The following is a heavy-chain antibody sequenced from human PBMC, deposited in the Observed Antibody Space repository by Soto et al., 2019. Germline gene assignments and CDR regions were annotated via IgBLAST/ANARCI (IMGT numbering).Heavy chain of an antibody. D-gene: IGHD6-19*01. J-gene: IGHJ6*02. CDR2: ISYDGSNK. V-gene: IGHV3-30*18. Sequence: GGSLRLSCAASGFTFSSYGMHWVRQAPGKGLEWVAVISYDGSNKYYADSVKGRFTISRDNSKNTLYLQMNSLRAEDTAVYYCAKVVVAGTSDYYYYGMDVWGQGTTVTVSS. CDR3: AKVVVAGTSDYYYYGMDV. CDR1: GFTFSSYG.